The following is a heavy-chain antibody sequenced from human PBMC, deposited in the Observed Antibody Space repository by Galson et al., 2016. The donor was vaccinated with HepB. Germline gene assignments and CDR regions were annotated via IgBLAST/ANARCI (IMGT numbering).Heavy chain of an antibody. CDR2: MYSGGSP. Sequence: SLRLSCAASGFTISKSYMSWVRQAPGKGLEWVSLMYSGGSPYYADSVRGRFTISRDISKNTLFLQMNNLRVEDTAIYYCARNSAKEYWGQGTLVTVSS. J-gene: IGHJ4*02. V-gene: IGHV3-53*01. CDR1: GFTISKSY. CDR3: ARNSAKEY.